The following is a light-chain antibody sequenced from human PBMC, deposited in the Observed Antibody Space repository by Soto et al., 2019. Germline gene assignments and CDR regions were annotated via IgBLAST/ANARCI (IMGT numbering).Light chain of an antibody. CDR2: DVN. J-gene: IGLJ1*01. Sequence: QSALTQPASVSGSPGQSITISCTGTSSDVGAYNYDSWYQQHPGKVPKLIIYDVNNRPSGVSNRFSGSKSGNTASLTISGLQTEDDADYYCSSYTSATTYVFGTGTKVTVL. V-gene: IGLV2-14*01. CDR3: SSYTSATTYV. CDR1: SSDVGAYNY.